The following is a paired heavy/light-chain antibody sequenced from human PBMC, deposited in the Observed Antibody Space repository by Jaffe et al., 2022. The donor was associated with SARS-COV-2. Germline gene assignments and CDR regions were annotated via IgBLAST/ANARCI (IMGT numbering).Light chain of an antibody. J-gene: IGKJ1*01. V-gene: IGKV1-5*03. CDR2: KAS. Sequence: DIQMTQSPSTLSASVGDRVTITCRASQSISTWLAWYQQKPGKAPNLLIYKASSLESGVPSRFSGSGSGTEFTLTISSLQPDDFATYYCQQYNSFPPWTFGQGTKVESK. CDR1: QSISTW. CDR3: QQYNSFPPWT.
Heavy chain of an antibody. CDR3: ARDGVISMVRGYMDV. V-gene: IGHV3-48*01. D-gene: IGHD3-10*01. CDR1: GFTFSSYS. J-gene: IGHJ6*04. CDR2: ISGSSSAI. Sequence: EVQLVESGGGSAQPGGSLRLSCAASGFTFSSYSMNWVRQAPGKGLEWISYISGSSSAIYYADSVKGRFTISRDNAKNSLYLQMNSLTAEDTAVYYCARDGVISMVRGYMDVWGKGTTVTVSS.